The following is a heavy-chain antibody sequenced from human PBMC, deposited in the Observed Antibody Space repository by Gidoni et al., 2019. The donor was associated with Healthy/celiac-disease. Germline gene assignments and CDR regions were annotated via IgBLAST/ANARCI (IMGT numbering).Heavy chain of an antibody. V-gene: IGHV1-69*01. CDR3: ARDPYCSGGSCYTPVYFQH. J-gene: IGHJ1*01. D-gene: IGHD2-15*01. CDR1: RGTFSSYD. Sequence: QVQLVQSGAEVKQPGSSLKVSCKASRGTFSSYDLSWVRQAPGQGIEWMGGIIPILVTANYAQKFQGRVTITADESTSTAYMELSSLRSEDTAVYYCARDPYCSGGSCYTPVYFQHWGQGTLVTVSS. CDR2: IIPILVTA.